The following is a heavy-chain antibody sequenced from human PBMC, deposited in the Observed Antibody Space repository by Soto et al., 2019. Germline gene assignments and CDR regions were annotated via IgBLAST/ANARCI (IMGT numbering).Heavy chain of an antibody. Sequence: PGGSLRLSCVASGFTFGGRAMSWVRQAPGEGLEWVSTITDSGGDAKYADSVRGRVTISRDNSKNTLYLQMSSLRAEDSAVYYCARGSTDSYPGSRIFDFWGRGSLVTVSS. CDR2: ITDSGGDA. D-gene: IGHD3-10*01. CDR3: ARGSTDSYPGSRIFDF. V-gene: IGHV3-23*01. J-gene: IGHJ4*02. CDR1: GFTFGGRA.